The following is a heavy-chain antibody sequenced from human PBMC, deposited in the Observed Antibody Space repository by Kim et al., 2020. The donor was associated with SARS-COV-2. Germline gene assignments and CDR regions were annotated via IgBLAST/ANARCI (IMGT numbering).Heavy chain of an antibody. V-gene: IGHV4-31*03. J-gene: IGHJ4*02. CDR3: ARRRATDYFDY. CDR1: GGSISSGGYY. CDR2: IYYSGST. Sequence: SETLSLTCTVSGGSISSGGYYWSWIRQHPGKGLEWIGHIYYSGSTYYNPSLKSRVTISIDTSKNQFSLKLSSVTAADTAVYHCARRRATDYFDYWGQGTL.